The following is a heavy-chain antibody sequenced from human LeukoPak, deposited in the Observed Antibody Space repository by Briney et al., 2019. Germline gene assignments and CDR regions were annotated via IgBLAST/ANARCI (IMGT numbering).Heavy chain of an antibody. J-gene: IGHJ6*03. V-gene: IGHV3-48*03. Sequence: PGGSLRLSCAASGFTFSSYEMNWVRQAPGKGLEWVSYISSSGSTIYYADSVKGRFTISRDNAKNSLYLQMNSLRAGDTAVYYCARDRFSDWGDYYYYYMDVWGKGTTVTVSS. CDR1: GFTFSSYE. CDR2: ISSSGSTI. D-gene: IGHD3-16*01. CDR3: ARDRFSDWGDYYYYYMDV.